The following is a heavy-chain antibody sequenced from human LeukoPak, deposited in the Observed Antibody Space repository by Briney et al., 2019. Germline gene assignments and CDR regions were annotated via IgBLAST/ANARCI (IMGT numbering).Heavy chain of an antibody. Sequence: ASVKVSCKPSGHAFTGYYIHWVRQAPGQGLEWMGWIDPNSGGTNYAQKFQGRVTMTRDTSISTAYMELSRLRSDDTAVYYCARGYVGGGSLPRNYWGQGTLVTVSS. CDR1: GHAFTGYY. J-gene: IGHJ4*02. CDR3: ARGYVGGGSLPRNY. V-gene: IGHV1-2*02. D-gene: IGHD2-15*01. CDR2: IDPNSGGT.